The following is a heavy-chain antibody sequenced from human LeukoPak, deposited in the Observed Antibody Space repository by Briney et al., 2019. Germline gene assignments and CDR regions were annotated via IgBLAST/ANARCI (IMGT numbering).Heavy chain of an antibody. Sequence: GGSLRLSCAASGFTFSSYGMHWVRQAPGKGLEWVAVISYDGSNKYYADSVKGRFTISRDNSKNTLYLQMNSLRAEDTALYYCAKDAYSGYEAYYYYMDVWGKGTTVTVSS. CDR3: AKDAYSGYEAYYYYMDV. CDR2: ISYDGSNK. D-gene: IGHD5-12*01. J-gene: IGHJ6*03. CDR1: GFTFSSYG. V-gene: IGHV3-30*18.